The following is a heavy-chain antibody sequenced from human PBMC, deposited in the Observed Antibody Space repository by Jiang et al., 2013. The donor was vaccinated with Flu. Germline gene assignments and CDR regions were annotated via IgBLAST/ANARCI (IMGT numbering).Heavy chain of an antibody. J-gene: IGHJ4*02. CDR3: ARRIAPDLPDY. CDR2: IYYSGST. D-gene: IGHD3-3*01. Sequence: GPGLVKPSETLSLTCTVSGGSISSSSYYWGWIRQPPGKGLEWIGSIYYSGSTYYNPSLKSRVTISVDTSKNQFSLKLSSVTAADTAVYYCARRIAPDLPDYWGQGTLVTVSS. V-gene: IGHV4-39*01. CDR1: GGSISSSSYY.